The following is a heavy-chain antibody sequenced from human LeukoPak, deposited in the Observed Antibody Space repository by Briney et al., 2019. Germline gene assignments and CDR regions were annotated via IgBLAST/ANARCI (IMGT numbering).Heavy chain of an antibody. Sequence: ASVKVSCKASGGTFSSHAISWVRQAPGQGLEWVGGITPIFGTTNYAQKFQGRVTITTDESTSTGYMELRSLRSDDTAVYYCARGGSGYDYGFDNWGQGTLVTVSS. CDR1: GGTFSSHA. CDR2: ITPIFGTT. CDR3: ARGGSGYDYGFDN. V-gene: IGHV1-69*05. D-gene: IGHD5-12*01. J-gene: IGHJ4*02.